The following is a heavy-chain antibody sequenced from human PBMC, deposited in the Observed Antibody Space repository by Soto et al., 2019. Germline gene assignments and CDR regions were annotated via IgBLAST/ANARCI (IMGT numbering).Heavy chain of an antibody. CDR1: CGSIRSSSFH. CDR3: ARRERAAGTDWWFDP. CDR2: IYYSGST. J-gene: IGHJ5*02. V-gene: IGHV4-39*01. D-gene: IGHD6-13*01. Sequence: SETLSLTRTVSCGSIRSSSFHWGWVRQAPGKGLEWIGSIYYSGSTYYRPSLKSRVTISVDTSKNQFSLKLSSVTAADTAVYYCARRERAAGTDWWFDPWGQGTLVT.